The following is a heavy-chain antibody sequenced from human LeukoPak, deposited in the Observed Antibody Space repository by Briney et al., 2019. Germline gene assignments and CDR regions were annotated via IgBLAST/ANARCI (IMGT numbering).Heavy chain of an antibody. CDR3: ARDSEREVPLLLDY. V-gene: IGHV3-30*04. CDR2: ISYDGSNK. J-gene: IGHJ4*02. D-gene: IGHD2-15*01. CDR1: GFTFSSYA. Sequence: PGGSLRLSCAASGFTFSSYAMHWVRQAPGKGLEWVAVISYDGSNKYYADSVKGRFTISRDNSKNTLYLQMNSLRAEDTAVYYCARDSEREVPLLLDYWGQGTLVTVSS.